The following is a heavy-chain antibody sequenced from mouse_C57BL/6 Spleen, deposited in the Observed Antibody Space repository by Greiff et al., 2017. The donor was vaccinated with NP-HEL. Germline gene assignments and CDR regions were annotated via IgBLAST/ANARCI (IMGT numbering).Heavy chain of an antibody. J-gene: IGHJ2*01. CDR1: GYTFTSYW. CDR2: IDPSDSYT. V-gene: IGHV1-50*01. Sequence: QVQLQQPGAELVKPGASVKLSCKASGYTFTSYWMQWVKQRPGQGLEWIGEIDPSDSYTNYNQKFKGKATLTVDTSSSTAYMQLSSLTSEDSAVYYCARRTYYGYFDYWGQGTTLTVSS. CDR3: ARRTYYGYFDY. D-gene: IGHD1-1*02.